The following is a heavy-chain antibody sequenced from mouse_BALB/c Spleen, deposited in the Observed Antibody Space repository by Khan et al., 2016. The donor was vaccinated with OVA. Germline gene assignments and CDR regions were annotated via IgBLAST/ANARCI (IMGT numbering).Heavy chain of an antibody. CDR2: IWSDGSP. CDR3: ARQPYYHYNIMDY. CDR1: GFSLTNYG. Sequence: QVQLKESGPGLVAPSQSLSITCTISGFSLTNYGVHWVRQPPGKGLEWLVVIWSDGSPTYTSALRSRLTICKDNSKSQVFLKMNSLQTDDTAMYFCARQPYYHYNIMDYWGQGTSVTVSS. V-gene: IGHV2-6-1*01. D-gene: IGHD2-10*01. J-gene: IGHJ4*01.